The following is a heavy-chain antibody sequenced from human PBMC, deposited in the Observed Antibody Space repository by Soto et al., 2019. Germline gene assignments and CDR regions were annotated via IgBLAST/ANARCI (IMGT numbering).Heavy chain of an antibody. J-gene: IGHJ6*02. CDR3: ARDLVRRYFDLPYYYYGMDV. CDR2: INWNGGST. D-gene: IGHD3-9*01. CDR1: GFTFDDYG. V-gene: IGHV3-20*04. Sequence: GGSLRLSCAASGFTFDDYGMSWVRQAPGKGLEWVSGINWNGGSTGYADSVKGRFTISRDNAKNSLYLQMNSLRAEDTAVYYCARDLVRRYFDLPYYYYGMDVWGQGTTVTVSS.